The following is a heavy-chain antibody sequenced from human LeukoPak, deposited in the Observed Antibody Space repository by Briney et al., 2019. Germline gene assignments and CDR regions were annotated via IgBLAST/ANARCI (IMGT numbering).Heavy chain of an antibody. D-gene: IGHD5-12*01. V-gene: IGHV1-18*01. CDR1: GYTFTSYG. CDR3: ARDRPMATVTYGIAP. CDR2: ISAYNGNT. Sequence: ASVTVSCKASGYTFTSYGIRWVRPAPGQGLEWMGWISAYNGNTNKAQKLQGRVTMTTDTSTSTAYMELRSLRSDDTAVYYCARDRPMATVTYGIAPWGQGTLVTVSS. J-gene: IGHJ5*02.